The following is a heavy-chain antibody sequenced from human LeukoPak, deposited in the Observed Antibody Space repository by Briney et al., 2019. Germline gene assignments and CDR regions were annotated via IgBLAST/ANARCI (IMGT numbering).Heavy chain of an antibody. CDR1: GFTFSSYG. Sequence: GGSLRLSCAASGFTFSSYGMHWVRQAPGKGLEWVAFIRYDGSNKYYADSVKGRFTISRDNSKNTLYLQMNSLRAEDTAVYYCAKDRCLRVVYYMDVWGKGTTVTVSS. D-gene: IGHD4-17*01. CDR3: AKDRCLRVVYYMDV. CDR2: IRYDGSNK. J-gene: IGHJ6*03. V-gene: IGHV3-30*02.